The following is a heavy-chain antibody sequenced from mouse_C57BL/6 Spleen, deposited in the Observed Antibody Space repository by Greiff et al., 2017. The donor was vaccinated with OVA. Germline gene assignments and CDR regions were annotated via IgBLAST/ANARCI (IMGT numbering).Heavy chain of an antibody. CDR2: ISNGGGST. V-gene: IGHV5-12*01. CDR1: GFTFSDYY. J-gene: IGHJ2*01. CDR3: ARTFYGSSPYFDY. D-gene: IGHD1-1*01. Sequence: EVKVVESGGGLVQPGGSLKLSCAASGFTFSDYYMYWVRQTPEKRLEWVAYISNGGGSTYYPDTVKGRFTISRDNAKNTLYLQMSRLKSEDTAMYYCARTFYGSSPYFDYWGQGTTLTVSS.